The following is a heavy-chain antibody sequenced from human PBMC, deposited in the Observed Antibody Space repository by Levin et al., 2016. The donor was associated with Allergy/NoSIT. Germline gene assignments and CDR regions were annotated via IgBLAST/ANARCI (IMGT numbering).Heavy chain of an antibody. Sequence: GESLKISCAASGFTFSNYAMSWVRQAPGKGLEWVSAITDTGGSTYYAGSAKGRFTISRDNSKNTLYLQMNSLRVEDTAVYYCATRYGSGTYYDYWGQGTLVTVSS. V-gene: IGHV3-23*01. J-gene: IGHJ4*02. CDR2: ITDTGGST. D-gene: IGHD3-10*01. CDR3: ATRYGSGTYYDY. CDR1: GFTFSNYA.